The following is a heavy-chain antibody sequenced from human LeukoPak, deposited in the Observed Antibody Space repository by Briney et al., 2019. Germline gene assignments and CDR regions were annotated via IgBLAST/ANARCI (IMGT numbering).Heavy chain of an antibody. CDR3: AKSHSSPPYYYYGMDV. D-gene: IGHD6-13*01. J-gene: IGHJ6*02. Sequence: ASVKVSCKASGGTFSSYAISWVRRAPGQGLEWMGEIIPIFGTANYAQKFQGRVTITADESTSTAYMELSSLRAEDTAVYYCAKSHSSPPYYYYGMDVWGQGTTVTVSS. CDR2: IIPIFGTA. V-gene: IGHV1-69*13. CDR1: GGTFSSYA.